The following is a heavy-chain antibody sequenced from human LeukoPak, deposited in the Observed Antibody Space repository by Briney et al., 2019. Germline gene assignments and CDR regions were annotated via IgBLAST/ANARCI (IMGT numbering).Heavy chain of an antibody. V-gene: IGHV3-11*06. CDR1: GFTFSDYY. CDR2: ISSSNTYT. Sequence: NPGGSLRLSCAASGFTFSDYYMSWIRQAPGKGLEWVSYISSSNTYTNYAASVKGRFTISRDNAKNTLYLQMNSLRAEDTAVYYCAKDKRLYYDILTGPLDYWGQGTLVTVSS. D-gene: IGHD3-9*01. J-gene: IGHJ4*02. CDR3: AKDKRLYYDILTGPLDY.